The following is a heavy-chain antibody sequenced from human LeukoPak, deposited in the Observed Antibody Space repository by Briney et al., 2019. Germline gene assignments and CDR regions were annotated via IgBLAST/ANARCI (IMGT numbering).Heavy chain of an antibody. CDR1: GFTFSSYA. CDR2: ISYVGSNK. Sequence: GGSLRLSCAASGFTFSSYAMSWVRQAPGKGLEWVAVISYVGSNKYYADSVKGRFTISRGNSKNTLYLQMNSLRAEDTAVYYCAKPSVPYSSGYPTLDYWGQGTLVTVSS. J-gene: IGHJ4*02. V-gene: IGHV3-30*18. CDR3: AKPSVPYSSGYPTLDY. D-gene: IGHD3-22*01.